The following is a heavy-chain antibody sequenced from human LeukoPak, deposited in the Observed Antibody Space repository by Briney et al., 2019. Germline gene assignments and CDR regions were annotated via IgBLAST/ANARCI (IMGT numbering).Heavy chain of an antibody. J-gene: IGHJ5*02. CDR2: INHSGST. Sequence: SETLSLTCAVNGGSFSDYYWSWIRQLPGKGLEWIGEINHSGSTNYNPSLKSRVAISVDTSKNQFSMKLSSVTAADTAVYYCARGKSRYCSSTSCYMNNWFDPWGQGTLVTVSS. V-gene: IGHV4-34*01. CDR1: GGSFSDYY. CDR3: ARGKSRYCSSTSCYMNNWFDP. D-gene: IGHD2-2*01.